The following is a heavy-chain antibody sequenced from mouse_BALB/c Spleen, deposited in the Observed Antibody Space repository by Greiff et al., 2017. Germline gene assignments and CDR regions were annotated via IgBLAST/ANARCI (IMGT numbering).Heavy chain of an antibody. CDR1: GYTFTDYE. V-gene: IGHV1-15*01. CDR2: IDPETGGT. CDR3: TRRDYDGV. Sequence: LQESGAELVRPGASVTLSCKASGYTFTDYEMHWVKQTPVHGLEWIGAIDPETGGTAYNQKFKGKATLTADKSSSTAYMELRSLTSEDSAVYYCTRRDYDGVWGAGTTVTVSS. D-gene: IGHD2-4*01. J-gene: IGHJ1*01.